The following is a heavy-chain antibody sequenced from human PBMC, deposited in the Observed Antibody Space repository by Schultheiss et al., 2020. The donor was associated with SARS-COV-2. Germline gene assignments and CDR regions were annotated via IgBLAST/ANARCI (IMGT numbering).Heavy chain of an antibody. Sequence: GESLKISCAASGFTFNDYYMSWIRQAPGKGLEWVSYISSSGNTIYTADSVKGRFTISRDNAKNSLYLRMNSLRAEDTAVYYCLRGFNSGNIDQYDYWGQGALVTVSS. J-gene: IGHJ4*02. CDR2: ISSSGNTI. CDR1: GFTFNDYY. CDR3: LRGFNSGNIDQYDY. V-gene: IGHV3-11*04. D-gene: IGHD1/OR15-1a*01.